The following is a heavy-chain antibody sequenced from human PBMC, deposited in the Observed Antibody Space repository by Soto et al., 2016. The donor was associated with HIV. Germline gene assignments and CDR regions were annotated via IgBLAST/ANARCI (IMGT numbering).Heavy chain of an antibody. CDR3: ARGNPRRPGTVTAGTGYFQV. Sequence: QVQLVQSGAEVKKPGASVKVSCKASGYTFTNYDINWVRQAGGQGLQWMGWMNPDSGNRGYAQKFQGRVTITSNTSVSTAYMELSSLKSDDTAVYYCARGNPRRPGTVTAGTGYFQVWGQGTLVIVSS. CDR2: MNPDSGNR. V-gene: IGHV1-8*03. CDR1: GYTFTNYD. J-gene: IGHJ1*01. D-gene: IGHD1-1*01.